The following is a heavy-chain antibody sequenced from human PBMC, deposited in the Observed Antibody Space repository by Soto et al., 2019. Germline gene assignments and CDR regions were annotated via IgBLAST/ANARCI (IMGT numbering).Heavy chain of an antibody. Sequence: VASVKVSCKASGGTFSSYAISWVRQAPGQGLEWMGGIIPIFGTANYAQKFQGRVTITADESTSTAYMELSSLRSEDTAVYYCARDPGSGWYEGWFDPWGQGTLVTVSS. CDR2: IIPIFGTA. J-gene: IGHJ5*02. V-gene: IGHV1-69*13. CDR3: ARDPGSGWYEGWFDP. CDR1: GGTFSSYA. D-gene: IGHD6-19*01.